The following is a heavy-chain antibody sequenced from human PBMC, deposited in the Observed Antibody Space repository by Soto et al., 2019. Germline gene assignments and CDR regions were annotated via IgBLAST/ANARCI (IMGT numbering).Heavy chain of an antibody. CDR3: ARVIKYEVPAARRRYYYYYYMDV. J-gene: IGHJ6*03. CDR1: GFTFSSYW. D-gene: IGHD2-2*01. CDR2: IKQDGNEK. Sequence: PGGSLRLSCAASGFTFSSYWMSWVRQAPGKKLERVANIKQDGNEKYYVDSVKGLFTISRDNAKNSLYLQMNSLRAEDTAVYYCARVIKYEVPAARRRYYYYYYMDVWGKGTTVTVSS. V-gene: IGHV3-7*01.